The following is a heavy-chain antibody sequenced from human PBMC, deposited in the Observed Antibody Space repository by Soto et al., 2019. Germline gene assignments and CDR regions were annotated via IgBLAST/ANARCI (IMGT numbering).Heavy chain of an antibody. J-gene: IGHJ6*02. CDR2: IIPIFGTA. CDR1: GGTFSSYA. D-gene: IGHD2-2*01. CDR3: ARGRDIVVVPAAPYGMDV. Sequence: QVQLVQSGAEVKKPGSSVKVSCKASGGTFSSYAISWVRQAPGQGLEWMGGIIPIFGTANYAQKFQGRVTITADKSTSTAYMELSSLRSEDTAVYYCARGRDIVVVPAAPYGMDVWGQGPTVTVSS. V-gene: IGHV1-69*06.